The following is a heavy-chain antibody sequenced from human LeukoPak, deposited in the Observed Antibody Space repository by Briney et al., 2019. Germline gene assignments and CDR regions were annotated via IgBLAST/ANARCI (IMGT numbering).Heavy chain of an antibody. CDR2: ISAYNGNT. CDR3: ARAVAAVPINWFGP. Sequence: GASVKVSCKASGYTFTSYGISWVRQAPGQGLEWMGWISAYNGNTNYAQKLQGRVTMTTDTSTSTAYMELRSLRSDDTAVYYCARAVAAVPINWFGPWGQGTLVTVSS. J-gene: IGHJ5*02. CDR1: GYTFTSYG. V-gene: IGHV1-18*01. D-gene: IGHD6-13*01.